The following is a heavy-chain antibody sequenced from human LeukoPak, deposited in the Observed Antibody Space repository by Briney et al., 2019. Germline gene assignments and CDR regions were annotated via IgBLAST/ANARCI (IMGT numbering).Heavy chain of an antibody. CDR2: VYYSGST. CDR3: ARGWYNWNDEYWFDP. J-gene: IGHJ5*02. D-gene: IGHD1-1*01. V-gene: IGHV4-59*01. CDR1: GGSISSYY. Sequence: SETLSLTCTVSGGSISSYYWSWIRQPPGKGLEWIGYVYYSGSTNYNPSLKSRVTISVDTSKNQFSLKLCSVTAADTAVYYCARGWYNWNDEYWFDPWGQGTLVTVSS.